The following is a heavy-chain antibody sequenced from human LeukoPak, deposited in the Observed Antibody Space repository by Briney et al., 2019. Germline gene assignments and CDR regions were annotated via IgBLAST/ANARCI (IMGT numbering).Heavy chain of an antibody. D-gene: IGHD5-18*01. CDR1: GYTFTSYG. CDR3: ARDPRGYSYGLPVGVSYFDY. Sequence: GASVKVSCKASGYTFTSYGISWVRQAPGQGLEWMGWISAYNGNTNYAQKLQGRVTMTTDTSTSTAYMELRSLRSDDTAVYYCARDPRGYSYGLPVGVSYFDYWGQGTLVTVSS. J-gene: IGHJ4*02. CDR2: ISAYNGNT. V-gene: IGHV1-18*01.